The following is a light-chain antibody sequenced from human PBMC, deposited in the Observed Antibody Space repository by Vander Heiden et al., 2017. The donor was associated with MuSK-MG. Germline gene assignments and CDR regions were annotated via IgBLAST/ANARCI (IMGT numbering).Light chain of an antibody. Sequence: DVQMTQSPSSVSASVGDRVTIHCLARQGISSWLAWYQQKPGKAPVSIYAASSWQSGVPSRFSGSGSGTDFTLTISSLQAEDVATYYCQQANSFPRTFGQGTKVEIK. CDR1: QGISSW. CDR2: AAS. J-gene: IGKJ1*01. V-gene: IGKV1-12*01. CDR3: QQANSFPRT.